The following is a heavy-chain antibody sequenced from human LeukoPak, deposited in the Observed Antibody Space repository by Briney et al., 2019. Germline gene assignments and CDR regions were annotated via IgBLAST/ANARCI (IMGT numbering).Heavy chain of an antibody. Sequence: PGGSLRLSCAASGFTFSSYAMSWVRQAPGKGLEWASVISGSGDSTYYADSVKGRFTISRDNSKNTLYLQMNSLRAEDTAVYYCARGDYYYYGMDVWGQGTTVTVSS. CDR2: ISGSGDST. CDR1: GFTFSSYA. V-gene: IGHV3-23*01. J-gene: IGHJ6*02. CDR3: ARGDYYYYGMDV.